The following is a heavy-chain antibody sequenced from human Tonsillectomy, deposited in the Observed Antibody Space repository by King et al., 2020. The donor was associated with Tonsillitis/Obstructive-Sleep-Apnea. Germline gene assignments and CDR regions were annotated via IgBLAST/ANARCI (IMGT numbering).Heavy chain of an antibody. CDR1: GGSFSGYY. J-gene: IGHJ5*02. D-gene: IGHD3-9*01. V-gene: IGHV4-34*01. CDR3: ASLADYDILTGYPNWFDP. CDR2: INHSGST. Sequence: VQLQQWGAGLLKPSETLSLTCAVYGGSFSGYYWSWIRQPPGKGLEWIGEINHSGSTNYNPSLKSRVTISVDTSKNQFSLKLSSVTAADTAVYYCASLADYDILTGYPNWFDPWGQGTLVTVSS.